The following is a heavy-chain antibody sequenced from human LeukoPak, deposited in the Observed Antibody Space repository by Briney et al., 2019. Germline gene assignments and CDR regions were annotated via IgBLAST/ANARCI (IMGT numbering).Heavy chain of an antibody. CDR1: GFTFSGYA. J-gene: IGHJ4*02. Sequence: GGALRLSCAASGFTFSGYAMSWGRQAPGKGLEWVSAISGSGGSTYYADSVKGRFTISRDNSNNTLYLQMNSLRAEDTAVYYCAQVGPRQYYGSGSYYSGFDYWGQGTLVTVSS. CDR3: AQVGPRQYYGSGSYYSGFDY. CDR2: ISGSGGST. V-gene: IGHV3-23*01. D-gene: IGHD3-10*01.